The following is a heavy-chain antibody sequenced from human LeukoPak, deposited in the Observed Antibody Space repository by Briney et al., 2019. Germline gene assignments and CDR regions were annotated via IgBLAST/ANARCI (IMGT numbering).Heavy chain of an antibody. D-gene: IGHD3-22*01. CDR1: GFTFSSYS. CDR3: ARTSSSGYYGDY. Sequence: GGSLRLSCAASGFTFSSYSMNWVRQAPGKGLEWVSSISSSSSYIYYADSVKGRFTISRDNAKNSLYLQMNSLRAEDTAVYYCARTSSSGYYGDYWGQGTQVTVSS. J-gene: IGHJ4*02. V-gene: IGHV3-21*01. CDR2: ISSSSSYI.